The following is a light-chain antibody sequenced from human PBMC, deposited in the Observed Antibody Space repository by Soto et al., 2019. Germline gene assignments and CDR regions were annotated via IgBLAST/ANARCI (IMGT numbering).Light chain of an antibody. Sequence: EIVMTQSPVILSVSPGESATLSCKSSQSVGRSLAWFQHKPGQAPRLLISGASTRATGVPARFSGAGSGTEFTLTITNLQPEDFVVYSCQQYQHWPPNYTFGRGTRLEIK. J-gene: IGKJ2*01. V-gene: IGKV3-15*01. CDR3: QQYQHWPPNYT. CDR1: QSVGRS. CDR2: GAS.